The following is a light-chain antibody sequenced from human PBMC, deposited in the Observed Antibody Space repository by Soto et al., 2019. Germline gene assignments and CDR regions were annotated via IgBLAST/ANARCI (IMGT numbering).Light chain of an antibody. V-gene: IGKV3-20*01. CDR1: QSVTSSY. Sequence: EIVLTQSPGTLSLSPGERATLSCRASQSVTSSYLAWYQHKPGQAPRLLIYGAYNRATGIPDRFSGSGSGTDFTLTISRLEPEDFAVYYCQEYGSSRTFGLGTKVEIK. CDR2: GAY. CDR3: QEYGSSRT. J-gene: IGKJ1*01.